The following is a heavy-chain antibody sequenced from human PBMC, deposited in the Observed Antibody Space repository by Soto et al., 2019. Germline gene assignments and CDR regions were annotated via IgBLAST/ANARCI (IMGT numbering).Heavy chain of an antibody. CDR1: GGSISSYY. V-gene: IGHV4-59*01. D-gene: IGHD2-15*01. CDR3: ARAIECSGGSCYSIYFDY. Sequence: PSETLSLTCTVSGGSISSYYWSWIRQPPGKGLEWIGYIYYSGSTNYNPSLKSRVTISVDTSKNQFSPKLSSVTAADTAVYYCARAIECSGGSCYSIYFDYWGQGTLVTVSS. CDR2: IYYSGST. J-gene: IGHJ4*02.